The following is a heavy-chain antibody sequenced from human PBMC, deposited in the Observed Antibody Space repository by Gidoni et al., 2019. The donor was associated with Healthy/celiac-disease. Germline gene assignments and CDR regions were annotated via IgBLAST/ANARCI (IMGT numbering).Heavy chain of an antibody. CDR3: AREGERYYYYGMDV. CDR1: GFPVSSNF. CDR2: IYSSGST. J-gene: IGHJ6*02. Sequence: VQLVESGGGLVQPGRCLRPTCSASGFPVSSNFMSWVRQASGKGLEWVSVIYSSGSTYYADSVKGRFTISRDNSKNTLYLQMNSLRAEDTAVYYCAREGERYYYYGMDVWGQGTTVTVSS. D-gene: IGHD1-1*01. V-gene: IGHV3-66*01.